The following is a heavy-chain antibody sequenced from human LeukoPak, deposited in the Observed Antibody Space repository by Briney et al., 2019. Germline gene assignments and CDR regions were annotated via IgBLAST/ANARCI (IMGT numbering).Heavy chain of an antibody. D-gene: IGHD1-14*01. CDR3: AKDRNRWGLTPPFDY. V-gene: IGHV3-23*01. CDR2: ISGSGGST. J-gene: IGHJ4*02. Sequence: GGSLRLSCAASGFTFSSYAMSWVRQAPGKGVEWVSAISGSGGSTYYADSVKGRFTISRDNSKNTLYLQMNSLRAEDTAVYYCAKDRNRWGLTPPFDYWGQGTLVTVSS. CDR1: GFTFSSYA.